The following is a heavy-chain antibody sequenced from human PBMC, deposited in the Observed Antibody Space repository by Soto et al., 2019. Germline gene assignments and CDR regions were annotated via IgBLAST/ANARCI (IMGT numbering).Heavy chain of an antibody. Sequence: QVQLVESGGGVVQPGRSLSLSCAASGFTFRNYVMHWVRQAPGKGLEWVAVISSDGSNKYYADSVKGRFTISRDNSKNTLYLQMNSLRIEDTAVYYCTKDRATHRNYWGLGTLVTVSS. D-gene: IGHD5-12*01. CDR1: GFTFRNYV. V-gene: IGHV3-30*18. J-gene: IGHJ4*02. CDR3: TKDRATHRNY. CDR2: ISSDGSNK.